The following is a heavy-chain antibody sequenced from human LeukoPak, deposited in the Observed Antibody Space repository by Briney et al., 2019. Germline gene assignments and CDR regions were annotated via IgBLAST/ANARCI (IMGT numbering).Heavy chain of an antibody. D-gene: IGHD5-18*01. J-gene: IGHJ4*02. V-gene: IGHV3-21*01. CDR3: ARDDGYSYAFDY. Sequence: PGGSLRLSCAASGFTFSSYSMNWVRQAPGKGLEWVSSISSSSSYIYYADSVKGRFTISRDNAKNSLYLQMNSLGAEDTAVYYCARDDGYSYAFDYWGQGTLVTVSS. CDR2: ISSSSSYI. CDR1: GFTFSSYS.